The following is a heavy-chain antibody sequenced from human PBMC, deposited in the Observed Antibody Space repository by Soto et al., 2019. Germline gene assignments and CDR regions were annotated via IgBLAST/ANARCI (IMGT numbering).Heavy chain of an antibody. CDR1: VFSVYTTYC. CDR2: INPNSGDT. CDR3: GSPRSGPSPDVGH. D-gene: IGHD2-15*01. V-gene: IGHV1-2*02. Sequence: GXSVKVSCKASVFSVYTTYCIHWVRRAPGQGLEWMGSINPNSGDTNYAQNFQGRVTMTRDTSISTAYMEVSSLTSDDTAVYYCGSPRSGPSPDVGHWGHGTVVTVSS. J-gene: IGHJ4*01.